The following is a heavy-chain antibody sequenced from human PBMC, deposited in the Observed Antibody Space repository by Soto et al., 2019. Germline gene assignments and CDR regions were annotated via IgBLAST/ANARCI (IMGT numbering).Heavy chain of an antibody. CDR3: AKIGVVITIVDFDY. CDR1: EFTISSYT. CDR2: MSGSGGST. V-gene: IGHV3-23*01. Sequence: GGSLRLSCAASEFTISSYTMSWVRQAPGNGLEWVSAMSGSGGSTYYADSVKGRFTMSRDNSENTLYLQMNSLRAEDTAVYYCAKIGVVITIVDFDYWGQGTLVTVSS. J-gene: IGHJ4*02. D-gene: IGHD3-22*01.